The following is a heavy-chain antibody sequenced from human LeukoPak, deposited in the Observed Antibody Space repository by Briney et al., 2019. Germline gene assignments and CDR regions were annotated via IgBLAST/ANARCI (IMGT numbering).Heavy chain of an antibody. V-gene: IGHV3-30*02. CDR1: GFTFSSYG. Sequence: GGSLRLSCAASGFTFSSYGMHWVRQAPGKGLEWVAFIRYDGSNKYYADSVKGRFTISRDNSKNTLYLQMNSLRAEDTAVYYCAKEGYCSGGSCRLIDYWGQGTLVTVSS. J-gene: IGHJ4*02. CDR3: AKEGYCSGGSCRLIDY. CDR2: IRYDGSNK. D-gene: IGHD2-15*01.